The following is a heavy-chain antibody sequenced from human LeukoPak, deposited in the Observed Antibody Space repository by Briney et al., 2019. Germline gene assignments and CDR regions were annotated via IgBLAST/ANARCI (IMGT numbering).Heavy chain of an antibody. D-gene: IGHD3-9*01. Sequence: GASVKVSCKAPGYTFTSYYTHWVRQAPGQGLEWMGIINPSGGSTSYAQKFQGRVTMTRDTSTSTVYMELSSLRSEDTAVYYCARDLGGLYYDILTGYYMPQIDYWGQGTLVTVSS. CDR2: INPSGGST. CDR1: GYTFTSYY. V-gene: IGHV1-46*01. CDR3: ARDLGGLYYDILTGYYMPQIDY. J-gene: IGHJ4*02.